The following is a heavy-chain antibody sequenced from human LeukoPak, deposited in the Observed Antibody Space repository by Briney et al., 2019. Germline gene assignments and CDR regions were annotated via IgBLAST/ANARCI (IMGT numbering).Heavy chain of an antibody. V-gene: IGHV1-18*01. D-gene: IGHD4-23*01. CDR2: ISAYNGNT. J-gene: IGHJ4*02. Sequence: GASVRVSCKASGYTFSIYGFSWVRQAPGQGLEWMGWISAYNGNTNYAQKSQGRVTMTTDTSTSTAHMELRSLRSDDTAVYYCARQGYSGHSQGAADYWGQGTLVTVSS. CDR1: GYTFSIYG. CDR3: ARQGYSGHSQGAADY.